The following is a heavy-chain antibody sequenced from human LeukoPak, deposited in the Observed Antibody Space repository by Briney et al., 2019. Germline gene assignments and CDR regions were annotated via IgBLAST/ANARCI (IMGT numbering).Heavy chain of an antibody. D-gene: IGHD1-26*01. CDR1: GFTFSDHY. CDR3: AKMSMGATETSDS. Sequence: GGSLRLSCAASGFTFSDHYMDWVRQAPGKGLEWVGRSRNKANSYSTEYAASVKGRFTISRDDSKNSLYLQMNSLKTEDTAVYYCAKMSMGATETSDSWGQGTLVTVSS. J-gene: IGHJ5*01. CDR2: SRNKANSYST. V-gene: IGHV3-72*01.